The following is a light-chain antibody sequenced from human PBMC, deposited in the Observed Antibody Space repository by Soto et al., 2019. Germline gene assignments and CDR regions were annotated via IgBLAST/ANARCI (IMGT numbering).Light chain of an antibody. CDR3: QQHNDYPLT. CDR2: RAS. J-gene: IGKJ4*01. CDR1: QSINSW. Sequence: DIQMTQSPSTLSASVGDRVTITCRASQSINSWLAWYQQKPGKAPNLLIYRASSLESGVPSRFSGSGSGTEFTLTINSLQPDDFATYYCQQHNDYPLTFGGGTKVEIK. V-gene: IGKV1-5*03.